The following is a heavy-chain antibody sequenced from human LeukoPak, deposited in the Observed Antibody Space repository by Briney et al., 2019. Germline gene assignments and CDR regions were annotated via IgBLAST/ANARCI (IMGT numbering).Heavy chain of an antibody. J-gene: IGHJ4*02. CDR1: GFTFSSHG. CDR3: AKDHFPPGDY. Sequence: GGSLRLSCAASGFTFSSHGMNWVRQAPGKGLEWVSGSSSIGGRTYYADSVKGRFTVTRDNSRNTLHLQMNSLRAEDTAVYYCAKDHFPPGDYWGQGTLVTVSS. V-gene: IGHV3-23*01. CDR2: SSSIGGRT.